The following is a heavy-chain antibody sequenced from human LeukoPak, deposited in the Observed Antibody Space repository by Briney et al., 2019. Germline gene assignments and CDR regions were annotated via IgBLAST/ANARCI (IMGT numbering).Heavy chain of an antibody. Sequence: SVKVSCKASGGTFSSYAISWVRQAPGQGLEWMGGIIPIFGTANYAQKFQGRVTITADKSTSTAYMELSSLRSEDTAVYYCARSGSGSSSKYHWFDPWGQGTLVTVSS. J-gene: IGHJ5*02. CDR1: GGTFSSYA. V-gene: IGHV1-69*06. D-gene: IGHD6-6*01. CDR2: IIPIFGTA. CDR3: ARSGSGSSSKYHWFDP.